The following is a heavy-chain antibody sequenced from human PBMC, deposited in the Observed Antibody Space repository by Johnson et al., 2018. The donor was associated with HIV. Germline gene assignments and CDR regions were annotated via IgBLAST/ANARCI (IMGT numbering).Heavy chain of an antibody. V-gene: IGHV3-53*01. Sequence: VQLVESGGGLIQPGGSLRLSCAASGFTVSSNYMSWVRQAPGKGLEWVSVIYSGGSTYYADSVKGRFTISRENVKNFVYLQMNSLTAGDTAVYYCVREHRADESFDIWGQGTMVTVSS. CDR1: GFTVSSNY. CDR3: VREHRADESFDI. J-gene: IGHJ3*02. D-gene: IGHD1-14*01. CDR2: IYSGGST.